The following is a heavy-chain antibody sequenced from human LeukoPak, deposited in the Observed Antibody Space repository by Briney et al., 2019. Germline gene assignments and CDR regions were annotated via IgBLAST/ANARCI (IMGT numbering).Heavy chain of an antibody. V-gene: IGHV1-2*02. J-gene: IGHJ5*02. CDR2: INPNSGGT. CDR1: GYTFTGYY. Sequence: ASVKVSCKASGYTFTGYYMHWVRQAPAQGLEWMGWINPNSGGTNYAQKFQGRVTMTRDTSISTAYMELSSLRSDDTAVYYCARGGGNCGEFDFAPGGQEPLVPVS. CDR3: ARGGGNCGEFDFAP. D-gene: IGHD3-10*01.